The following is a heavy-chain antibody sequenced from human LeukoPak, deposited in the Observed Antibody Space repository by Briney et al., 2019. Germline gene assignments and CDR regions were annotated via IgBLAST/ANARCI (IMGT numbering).Heavy chain of an antibody. Sequence: PGGSLRLSCAASGFTFSSYAMSWVRQAPGKGLEWVSAISHSGGTTYCADSVKGRFTISRDNSKNTLYLQMNSLRAEDTALYYCAKDRTYYYDSSGYLFDYWGQGTLVTVSS. CDR3: AKDRTYYYDSSGYLFDY. D-gene: IGHD3-22*01. CDR1: GFTFSSYA. CDR2: ISHSGGTT. J-gene: IGHJ4*02. V-gene: IGHV3-23*01.